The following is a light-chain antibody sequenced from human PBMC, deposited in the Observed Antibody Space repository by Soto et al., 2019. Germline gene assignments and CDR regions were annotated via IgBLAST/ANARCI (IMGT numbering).Light chain of an antibody. CDR2: EVS. CDR3: SSYAGTNVL. J-gene: IGLJ2*01. CDR1: SSDIGGYNY. Sequence: QSALTQPPSASGSPGQSVTISCTGTSSDIGGYNYVSWYQQHPGKAPKLMIYEVSKRPSGVPDRFYGSKSGTTASLTVSGLQAEDEADYYCSSYAGTNVLFGGGTKVTVL. V-gene: IGLV2-8*01.